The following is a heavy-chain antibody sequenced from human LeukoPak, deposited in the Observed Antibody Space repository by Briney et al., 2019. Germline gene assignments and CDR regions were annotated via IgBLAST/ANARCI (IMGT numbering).Heavy chain of an antibody. Sequence: SETLSLTCAVSGYSISSGYYWGWIRQPPGKGLEWIGSIYHSGSTYYNPSLKSRVTISVDTSKNQFSLKLSSVTAADTAVYYCARHPPYDYVWASYRSSFDYWGQGTLVTVSS. CDR3: ARHPPYDYVWASYRSSFDY. J-gene: IGHJ4*02. V-gene: IGHV4-38-2*01. CDR2: IYHSGST. D-gene: IGHD3-16*02. CDR1: GYSISSGYY.